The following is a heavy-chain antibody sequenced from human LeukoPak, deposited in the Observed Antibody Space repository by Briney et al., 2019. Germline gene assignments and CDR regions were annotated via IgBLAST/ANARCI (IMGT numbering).Heavy chain of an antibody. V-gene: IGHV3-23*01. CDR1: GGTFSSYS. CDR2: ISGSGGST. D-gene: IGHD2-21*02. Sequence: SCKASGGTFSSYSMNWVRQAPGKGLEWVSAISGSGGSTYYADSVKGRFTISRDNSKNTLYLQMNSLRAEDTAVYYCAKDSHIVVVTAPVYWGQGTLVTVSS. J-gene: IGHJ4*02. CDR3: AKDSHIVVVTAPVY.